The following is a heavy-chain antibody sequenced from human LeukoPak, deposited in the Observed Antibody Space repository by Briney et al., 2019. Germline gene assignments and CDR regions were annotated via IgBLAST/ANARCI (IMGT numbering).Heavy chain of an antibody. CDR2: INHSGST. Sequence: SETLSLTCAVYGGSFSGYYWSWIRQPPGKGLEWIGEINHSGSTNYNPSLKGRVTISVDTSKNQFSLKLSSVTAADTAVYYCARKMRWSAFDIWGQGTMVTVSS. V-gene: IGHV4-34*01. J-gene: IGHJ3*02. D-gene: IGHD2-8*01. CDR1: GGSFSGYY. CDR3: ARKMRWSAFDI.